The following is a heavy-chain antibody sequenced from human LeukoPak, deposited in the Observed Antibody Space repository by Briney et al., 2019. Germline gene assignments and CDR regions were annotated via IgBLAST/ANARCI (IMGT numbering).Heavy chain of an antibody. D-gene: IGHD3-22*01. V-gene: IGHV1-69*13. CDR2: IIPIFGTA. CDR3: ARVSVGYYYDSSGYIDAFDI. J-gene: IGHJ3*02. Sequence: ASVKVSCKASGGTFSGYAISWVRQAPGQGLEWMGGIIPIFGTANYAQKFQGRVTITADESTSTAYMELSSLRSEDTAVYYCARVSVGYYYDSSGYIDAFDIWGQGTMVSVSS. CDR1: GGTFSGYA.